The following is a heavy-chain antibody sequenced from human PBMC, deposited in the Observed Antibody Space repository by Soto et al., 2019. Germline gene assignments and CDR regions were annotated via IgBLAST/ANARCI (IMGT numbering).Heavy chain of an antibody. V-gene: IGHV3-53*02. CDR3: ARCGGGYGQCYFDC. Sequence: DVQLVETGGGLIQPGRSLRLSCAASGFIVSSSYMTWVRQAPGKGLEWVSVIYADGRTYYADSVKGRFTISRDNSKNTLYLQMNSLSAEDTAVYDCARCGGGYGQCYFDCWGQGTLVTVSS. CDR1: GFIVSSSY. J-gene: IGHJ4*02. D-gene: IGHD6-19*01. CDR2: IYADGRT.